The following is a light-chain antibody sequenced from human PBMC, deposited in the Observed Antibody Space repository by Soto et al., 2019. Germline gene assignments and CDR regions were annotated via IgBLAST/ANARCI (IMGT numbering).Light chain of an antibody. CDR1: QGISSW. J-gene: IGKJ5*01. CDR2: DAS. CDR3: QQRSGYPIT. Sequence: DIQMTQSPSTLSASVGARVPITCRASQGISSWLAWYQQKPGKAPKLLIYDASRLESGVPSRLSGSGSGTEFTLTISSLQPDDFATYYCQQRSGYPITFGQGTRLEIK. V-gene: IGKV1-5*01.